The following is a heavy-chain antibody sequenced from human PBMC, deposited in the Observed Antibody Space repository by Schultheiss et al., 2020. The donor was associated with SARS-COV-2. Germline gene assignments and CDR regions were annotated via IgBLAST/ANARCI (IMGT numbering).Heavy chain of an antibody. CDR2: ISYDGGDK. D-gene: IGHD3-22*01. V-gene: IGHV3-30-3*02. J-gene: IGHJ6*02. Sequence: GGSLRLSCAASGFTFNNYAMHWVRQAPGKGLEWVALISYDGGDKYYADPVKGRFTVSRDSSKNTLYLQMNSLRPEDTAVYYCAKDYYDSSGSPYYYGMDVWGQGTTVTVSS. CDR1: GFTFNNYA. CDR3: AKDYYDSSGSPYYYGMDV.